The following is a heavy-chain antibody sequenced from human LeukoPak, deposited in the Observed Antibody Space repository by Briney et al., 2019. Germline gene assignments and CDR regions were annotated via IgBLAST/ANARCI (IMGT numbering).Heavy chain of an antibody. CDR2: IKSKNDGGTT. CDR1: GFTFSKAW. V-gene: IGHV3-15*01. Sequence: GSLRLSCAAPGFTFSKAWMSWVRPAPGKGVEWVGRIKSKNDGGTTDYAAPVKGRFTISGDDSKNTLYLQMNSLKTEDTAVYYCTTPEGSVYCSSTSCYNFDYWGQGTLVTVSS. J-gene: IGHJ4*02. CDR3: TTPEGSVYCSSTSCYNFDY. D-gene: IGHD2-2*01.